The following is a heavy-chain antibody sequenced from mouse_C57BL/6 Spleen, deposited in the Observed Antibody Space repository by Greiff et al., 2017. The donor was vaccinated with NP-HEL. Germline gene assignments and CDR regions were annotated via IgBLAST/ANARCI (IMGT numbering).Heavy chain of an antibody. CDR1: GYSITSGYY. D-gene: IGHD1-3*01. V-gene: IGHV3-6*01. CDR3: ARDKSKGFDY. J-gene: IGHJ2*01. Sequence: DVKLQESGPGLVKPSQSLSLTCSVTGYSITSGYYWNWIRQFPGNKLEWMGYISYDGSNNYNPSLKNRISITRDTSKNQFFLKLNSVTTEDTATYYCARDKSKGFDYWGQGTTLTVSS. CDR2: ISYDGSN.